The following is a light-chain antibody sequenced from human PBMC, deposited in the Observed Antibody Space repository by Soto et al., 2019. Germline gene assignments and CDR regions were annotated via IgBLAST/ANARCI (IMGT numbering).Light chain of an antibody. CDR2: GAS. CDR1: QSVSSNY. J-gene: IGKJ1*01. CDR3: QQYGSSPMT. Sequence: EIVLTQSPGTLSLSPGERATLSCRASQSVSSNYLAWYQQKPGQAPRILIYGASSRATGIPDRFSVSGSGTDFTLTISRLEPEDCAVYYCQQYGSSPMTFGLGTKVEIK. V-gene: IGKV3-20*01.